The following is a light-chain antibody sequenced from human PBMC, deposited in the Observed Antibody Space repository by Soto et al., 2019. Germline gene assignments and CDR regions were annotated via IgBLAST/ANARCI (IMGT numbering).Light chain of an antibody. CDR3: QQYNKWPLT. CDR2: GAS. CDR1: QTGYSN. Sequence: EIVMAQSPATLSVSPGEGATLSCSASQTGYSNLAWYQQKPGQAPRLLIDGASTRATGIPARFSGSGSGTELTLTISSLQSEDFAVYYCQQYNKWPLTFGGGNKVEIK. J-gene: IGKJ4*01. V-gene: IGKV3-15*01.